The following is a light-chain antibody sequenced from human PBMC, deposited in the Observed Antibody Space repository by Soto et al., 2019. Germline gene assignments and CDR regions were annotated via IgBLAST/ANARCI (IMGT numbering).Light chain of an antibody. Sequence: ELTQAPHTLTSTHGERATLSCRASQSFSGHLAWYQQKPGQAPRLLIYDASKRATGIPARFSGSGFGTDYTLTISSLEPEDFAVYYCQPGSKSRTLGQGTKVDIK. CDR1: QSFSGH. V-gene: IGKV3-11*01. J-gene: IGKJ1*01. CDR3: QPGSKSRT. CDR2: DAS.